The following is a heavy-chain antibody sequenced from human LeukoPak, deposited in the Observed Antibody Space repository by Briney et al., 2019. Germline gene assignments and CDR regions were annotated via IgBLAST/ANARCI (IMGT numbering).Heavy chain of an antibody. J-gene: IGHJ6*02. CDR2: IYYSGTN. V-gene: IGHV4-31*03. CDR3: ARAACSSTSCYAGYYYGMDV. Sequence: SETLSLTCTVSGVSISSGGTYWSWTRPHPGEGLEWIGYIYYSGTNNYNPSLKSRVTISVDTSKNQFSLKLSSVTAADTAVYYCARAACSSTSCYAGYYYGMDVWGQGTTVTVSS. D-gene: IGHD2-2*01. CDR1: GVSISSGGTY.